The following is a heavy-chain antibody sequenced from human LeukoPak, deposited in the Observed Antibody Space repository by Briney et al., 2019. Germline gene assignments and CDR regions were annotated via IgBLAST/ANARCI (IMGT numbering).Heavy chain of an antibody. D-gene: IGHD6-19*01. CDR2: IYYSGST. CDR1: GGSISSSTYY. J-gene: IGHJ4*02. CDR3: ARDVRSSGWRFDGLSYSDY. Sequence: PSETLSLTCTVSGGSISSSTYYWGWIRQSPGKGLEWIGIIYYSGSTYYNPSLKSRVSISVDTSKNQFSLKLSSVTAADTAVYYCARDVRSSGWRFDGLSYSDYWGQGTLVTVSS. V-gene: IGHV4-39*07.